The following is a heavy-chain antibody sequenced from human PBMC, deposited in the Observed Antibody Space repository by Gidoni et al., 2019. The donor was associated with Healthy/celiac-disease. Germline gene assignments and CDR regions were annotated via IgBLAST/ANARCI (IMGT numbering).Heavy chain of an antibody. Sequence: QVQLVESGGGVVQPGRTLRLSCAASGFPFSSYGMRWVRQAPGKGLEWVAVIWYDGSNKYYADAVKGRFTISRDNSKNTLYLQMNSLRAEDTAVYYCARGDGTAMVKSIDYWGQGTLVTVSS. CDR3: ARGDGTAMVKSIDY. D-gene: IGHD5-18*01. V-gene: IGHV3-33*01. CDR1: GFPFSSYG. J-gene: IGHJ4*02. CDR2: IWYDGSNK.